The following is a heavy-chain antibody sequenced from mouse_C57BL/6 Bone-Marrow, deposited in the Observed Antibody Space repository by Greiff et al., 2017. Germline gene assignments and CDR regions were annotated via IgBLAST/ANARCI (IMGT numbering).Heavy chain of an antibody. D-gene: IGHD2-2*01. CDR1: GFSLTSYG. CDR3: ARHRGLRQAMDY. V-gene: IGHV2-6-1*01. CDR2: IWSDGST. Sequence: QVQLKESGPGLVAPSQCLSITCTVSGFSLTSYGVHWVRQPPGKGLEWLVVIWSDGSTTYNSALKSSLSISKDNSNIQVFLKMNSQQTDDTAMYSCARHRGLRQAMDYWGQGTSVTVSA. J-gene: IGHJ4*01.